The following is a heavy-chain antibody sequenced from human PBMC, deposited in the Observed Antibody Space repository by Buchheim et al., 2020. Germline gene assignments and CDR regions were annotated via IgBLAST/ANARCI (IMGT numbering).Heavy chain of an antibody. CDR2: INTNTGNP. CDR1: GYTFTSYA. V-gene: IGHV7-4-1*02. D-gene: IGHD3-3*01. J-gene: IGHJ6*03. Sequence: QVQLVQSGSELKKPGASVKVPCKASGYTFTSYAMNWVRQAPGQGLEWMGWINTNTGNPTYAQGFTGRFVFSLDTSVSTAYLQISSLKAEDTAVYYCARAPSYYDFWSGLMPPDYYYYMDVWGKGTT. CDR3: ARAPSYYDFWSGLMPPDYYYYMDV.